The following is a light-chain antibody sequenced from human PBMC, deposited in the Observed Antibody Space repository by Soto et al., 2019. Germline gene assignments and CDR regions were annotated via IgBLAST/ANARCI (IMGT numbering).Light chain of an antibody. CDR3: QAWDSSTAV. CDR2: QDS. Sequence: SYELTQPPSVSVSPGQTASIPCSGDKLGDKYACWYQQKPGQSPVLVIYQDSKRPSGIPERFSGSNSGNTATLTISGTQAMDEADYYCQAWDSSTAVFGTGTKLTVL. V-gene: IGLV3-1*01. J-gene: IGLJ1*01. CDR1: KLGDKY.